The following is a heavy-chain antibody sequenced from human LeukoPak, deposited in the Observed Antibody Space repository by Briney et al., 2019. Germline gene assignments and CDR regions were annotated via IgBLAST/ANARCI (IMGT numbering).Heavy chain of an antibody. CDR2: INHSGST. D-gene: IGHD3-10*01. J-gene: IGHJ4*02. CDR1: GGSFSGYY. V-gene: IGHV4-34*01. Sequence: ASETLSLTCAVYGGSFSGYYWSWIRQSPGKGLEWIGEINHSGSTNYNPSLKSRVTISVDTSKNQFSLKLSSVTAADTAVYYCARGSGRFGEQWYWGQGTLVTVSP. CDR3: ARGSGRFGEQWY.